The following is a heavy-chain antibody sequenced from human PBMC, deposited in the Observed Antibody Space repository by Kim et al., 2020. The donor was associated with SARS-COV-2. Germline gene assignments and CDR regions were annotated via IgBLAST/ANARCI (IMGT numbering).Heavy chain of an antibody. D-gene: IGHD2-15*01. CDR2: IYYSGST. V-gene: IGHV4-59*13. CDR1: GGSISSYY. CDR3: ARSGLLGVDY. J-gene: IGHJ4*02. Sequence: SETLSLTCTVSGGSISSYYWSWIRQPPGKGLEWIGYIYYSGSTNYNPSLKSRVTISVDTSKNQFSLKLSSVTAADTAVYYCARSGLLGVDYWGQGTLDTVSS.